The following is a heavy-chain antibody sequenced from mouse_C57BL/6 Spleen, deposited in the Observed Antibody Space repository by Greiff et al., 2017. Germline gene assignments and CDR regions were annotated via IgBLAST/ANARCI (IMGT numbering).Heavy chain of an antibody. V-gene: IGHV1-55*01. J-gene: IGHJ3*01. D-gene: IGHD2-4*01. CDR1: GYTFTSYW. CDR3: ARRWVDYGDAY. CDR2: IYPGSGST. Sequence: QVQLQQSGAELVKPGASVKMSCKASGYTFTSYWITWVKQRPGQGLEWIGDIYPGSGSTNYNEKFKSKATLTVDTSSSTAYMQLSSLTSEDSAVYYCARRWVDYGDAYWGQGTLVTVSA.